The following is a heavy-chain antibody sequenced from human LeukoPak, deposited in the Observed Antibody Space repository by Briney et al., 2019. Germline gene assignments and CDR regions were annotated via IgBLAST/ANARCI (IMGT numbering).Heavy chain of an antibody. J-gene: IGHJ5*02. CDR3: ARDETVVPAAMRGSGWFDP. CDR2: IYTSGST. Sequence: SETLSLTCTVSGGSISSGSYYWSWIRQPAGKGLEWIGRIYTSGSTNYNPSLKGRVTMSVDTSKNQFSLKLSSVTAADTAVYYCARDETVVPAAMRGSGWFDPWGQGTLVTVSS. V-gene: IGHV4-61*02. CDR1: GGSISSGSYY. D-gene: IGHD2-2*01.